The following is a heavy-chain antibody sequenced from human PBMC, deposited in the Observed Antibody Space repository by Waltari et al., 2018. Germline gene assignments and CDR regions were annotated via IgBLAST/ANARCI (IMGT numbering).Heavy chain of an antibody. CDR2: IYHSGST. V-gene: IGHV4-38-2*02. Sequence: QVQLQESGPGLVKPSETLSLTCTVSGYSISSGYYWGWIRQPPGKGLEWIGSIYHSGSTYYNPSLKSRVTISVDTSKNQFSLKLSSVTAADTAVYYCARVVNYWGQGTLVTVSS. CDR3: ARVVNY. J-gene: IGHJ4*02. CDR1: GYSISSGYY.